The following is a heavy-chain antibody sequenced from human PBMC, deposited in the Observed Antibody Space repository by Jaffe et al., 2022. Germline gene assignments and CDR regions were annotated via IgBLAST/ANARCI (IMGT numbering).Heavy chain of an antibody. CDR1: GYTFTSYY. D-gene: IGHD3-3*01. CDR3: ARDVSYYDFWSGYYDYYYYYMDV. V-gene: IGHV1-46*03. Sequence: QVQLVQSGAEVKKPGASVKVSCKASGYTFTSYYMHWVRQAPGQGLEWMGIINPSGGSTSYAQKFQGRVTMTRDTSTSTVYMELSSLRSEDTAVYYCARDVSYYDFWSGYYDYYYYYMDVWGKGTTVTVSS. CDR2: INPSGGST. J-gene: IGHJ6*03.